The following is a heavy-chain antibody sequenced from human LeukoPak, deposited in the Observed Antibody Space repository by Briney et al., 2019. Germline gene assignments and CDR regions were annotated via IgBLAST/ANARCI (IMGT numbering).Heavy chain of an antibody. V-gene: IGHV3-11*04. Sequence: GGSLRLSCAASGFDFSDYYMSWIRQAPGKGLELLSYISSSANTIYYADSVKGRFTISRDNAKNSLYLQMNSLRAEDTAVHYCARRGYSGSWFDPWGQGTLVTVSS. CDR1: GFDFSDYY. CDR3: ARRGYSGSWFDP. CDR2: ISSSANTI. D-gene: IGHD2-21*01. J-gene: IGHJ5*02.